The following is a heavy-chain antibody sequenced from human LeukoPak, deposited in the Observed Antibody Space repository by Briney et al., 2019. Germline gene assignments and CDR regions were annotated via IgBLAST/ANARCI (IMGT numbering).Heavy chain of an antibody. CDR3: TTSPQYYDFWSALRGVDY. CDR1: GFTFGNAW. J-gene: IGHJ4*02. V-gene: IGHV3-15*01. Sequence: PGGSLRLSCAASGFTFGNAWMSWVRQAPGKGLEWVGRIKSKTDGGTTDYAAPVKGRFTISRDDSKNTLYLQMNSLKTEDTAVYYCTTSPQYYDFWSALRGVDYWGQGTLVTVSS. CDR2: IKSKTDGGTT. D-gene: IGHD3-3*01.